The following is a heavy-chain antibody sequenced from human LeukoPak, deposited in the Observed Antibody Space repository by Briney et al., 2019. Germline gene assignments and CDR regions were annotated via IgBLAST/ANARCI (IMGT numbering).Heavy chain of an antibody. CDR1: GYTFTSYG. CDR2: ISAYNGNT. Sequence: ASVKVSCKASGYTFTSYGISWVRQAPGQGLEWMGWISAYNGNTNYAQKLQGRVTMTTDTSTSTAYMELRSLRSDDTAVYYCARDLIPYGFWSGYYTLGYFDYWGQGTLVTVSS. J-gene: IGHJ4*02. D-gene: IGHD3-3*01. CDR3: ARDLIPYGFWSGYYTLGYFDY. V-gene: IGHV1-18*01.